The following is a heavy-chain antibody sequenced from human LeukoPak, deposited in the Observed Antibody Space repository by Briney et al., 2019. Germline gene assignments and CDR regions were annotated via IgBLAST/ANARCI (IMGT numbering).Heavy chain of an antibody. CDR1: GFSLSNARMG. Sequence: SGPTLVNPTATLTLTCTVSGFSLSNARMGVSWIRQPPGKALEWLAHIFSNDEKSYRTSLKSRLTISKDTSKSQVVLTMTNMDPVDTATYYCARHYYGSGSYLLFFDYWGQGTLVTVSS. D-gene: IGHD3-10*01. V-gene: IGHV2-26*01. J-gene: IGHJ4*02. CDR2: IFSNDEK. CDR3: ARHYYGSGSYLLFFDY.